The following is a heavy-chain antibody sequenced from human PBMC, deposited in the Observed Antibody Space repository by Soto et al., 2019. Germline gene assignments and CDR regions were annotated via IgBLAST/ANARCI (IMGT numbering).Heavy chain of an antibody. Sequence: ASVKVSCKASGYTFTSYYMHWVRQAPGQGLEWMGRMNPNSGNTSYAQKFQGRVTMTRNTSISTAYMELSSLRSEDTAVYYCASPIAAPDAFDIWGQGTMVTVSS. J-gene: IGHJ3*02. CDR1: GYTFTSYY. D-gene: IGHD6-6*01. CDR2: MNPNSGNT. CDR3: ASPIAAPDAFDI. V-gene: IGHV1-8*02.